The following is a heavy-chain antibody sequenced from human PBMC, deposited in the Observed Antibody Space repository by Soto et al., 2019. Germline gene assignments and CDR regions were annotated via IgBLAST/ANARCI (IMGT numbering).Heavy chain of an antibody. J-gene: IGHJ5*02. CDR3: AKDVSSRRWFDP. CDR1: GASIRSYH. V-gene: IGHV4-4*07. D-gene: IGHD3-16*01. Sequence: LSLTCAVSGASIRSYHWRWIRQPAGKGLEWIGRMQHTGNTNYNPSLKSRVTMSVDTSKNQISLKMTSVTAADTAVYFCAKDVSSRRWFDPWGQGILVTVSS. CDR2: MQHTGNT.